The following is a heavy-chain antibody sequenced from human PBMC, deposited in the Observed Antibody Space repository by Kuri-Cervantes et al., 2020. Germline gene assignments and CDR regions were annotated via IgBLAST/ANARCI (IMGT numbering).Heavy chain of an antibody. J-gene: IGHJ4*02. CDR3: AKELNYYDSSGYGPV. V-gene: IGHV3-30*18. CDR1: GFTFSSYG. Sequence: GGSLRLSCAASGFTFSSYGMHWVRQATGKGLEWVAVISYDGSNKYYADSVKGRFTISRDNSKNTLYQQMNSLRAEDTAVYYCAKELNYYDSSGYGPVWGQGTLVTVSS. D-gene: IGHD3-22*01. CDR2: ISYDGSNK.